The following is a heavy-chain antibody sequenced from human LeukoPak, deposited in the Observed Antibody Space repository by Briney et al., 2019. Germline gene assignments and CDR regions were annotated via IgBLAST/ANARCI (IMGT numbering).Heavy chain of an antibody. D-gene: IGHD6-19*01. J-gene: IGHJ4*02. CDR3: ASGSSLDGSSGWPTHYY. CDR2: INPNSGGT. Sequence: GASVKVSCTASGYTFTVCYMHWVRQAPGQGLEWMGWINPNSGGTHYAQKFQGRVTMTRDTSISTAYMELSSLRSDDTALYYCASGSSLDGSSGWPTHYYWGQGVLVTVSS. V-gene: IGHV1-2*02. CDR1: GYTFTVCY.